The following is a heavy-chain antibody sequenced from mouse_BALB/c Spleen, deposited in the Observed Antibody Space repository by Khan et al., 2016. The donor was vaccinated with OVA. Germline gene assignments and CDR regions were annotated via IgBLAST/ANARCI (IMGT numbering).Heavy chain of an antibody. J-gene: IGHJ2*01. CDR2: INPHIGET. CDR3: TRIYRGDFDY. V-gene: IGHV1-20*01. D-gene: IGHD1-1*02. CDR1: GYSFTGYF. Sequence: EVQLQQSGPELVKPGASVKISCKASGYSFTGYFMYWVIQSHGKSLEWIGRINPHIGETLYNQKFNDKATFTVDESSSTAHLELRSLTSEDSAVYHCTRIYRGDFDYWGQGTTVTVSA.